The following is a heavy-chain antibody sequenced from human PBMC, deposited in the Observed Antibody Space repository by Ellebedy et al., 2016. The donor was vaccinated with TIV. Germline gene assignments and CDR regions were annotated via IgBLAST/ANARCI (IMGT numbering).Heavy chain of an antibody. CDR1: GFTFSSYS. D-gene: IGHD3-10*01. CDR2: ISSSSSYI. J-gene: IGHJ6*02. V-gene: IGHV3-21*01. CDR3: ARESSRWFGELLYDYYYYGMDV. Sequence: GESLKISXAASGFTFSSYSMNWVRQAPGKGLEWVSSISSSSSYIYYADSVKGRFTISRDNAKNSLYLQMNSLRAEDTAVYYCARESSRWFGELLYDYYYYGMDVWGQGTTVTVSS.